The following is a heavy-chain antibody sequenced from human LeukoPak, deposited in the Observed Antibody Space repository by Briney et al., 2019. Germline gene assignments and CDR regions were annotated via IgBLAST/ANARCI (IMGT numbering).Heavy chain of an antibody. CDR1: GYKFSSYG. V-gene: IGHV1-18*01. Sequence: GASVKVSCKASGYKFSSYGITWVRRARGQGLEWMGWTTAYNGNTRIAEKFQARVTPTTDTATDTAFMELGSLRFDDTAVYYCARVLRLGEVSLGFWGQGTLVTVSS. D-gene: IGHD3-16*02. CDR2: TTAYNGNT. J-gene: IGHJ4*02. CDR3: ARVLRLGEVSLGF.